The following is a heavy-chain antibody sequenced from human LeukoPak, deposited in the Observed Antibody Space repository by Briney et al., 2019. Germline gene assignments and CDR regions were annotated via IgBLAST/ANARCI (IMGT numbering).Heavy chain of an antibody. J-gene: IGHJ4*02. CDR1: GYSITSSSW. CDR3: ARGSPTIALAGPFDY. Sequence: PSDTLSLTCAVSGYSITSSSWWGWIRPPPGKGLEWIGYIYHSGTTYYNPSLKSRVTISVDTSKNQFSLRLSSVTAADTAVYYCARGSPTIALAGPFDYWGQGTLVTVSS. D-gene: IGHD6-19*01. V-gene: IGHV4-28*03. CDR2: IYHSGTT.